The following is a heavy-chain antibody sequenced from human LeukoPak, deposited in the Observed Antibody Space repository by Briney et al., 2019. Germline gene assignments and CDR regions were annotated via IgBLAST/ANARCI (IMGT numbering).Heavy chain of an antibody. CDR3: ARDRTGQQLISRKEYYYMDV. D-gene: IGHD4-11*01. CDR1: GFTLSNYW. J-gene: IGHJ6*03. V-gene: IGHV3-7*01. Sequence: PGGSLRLSCAASGFTLSNYWMSWVRQAPGKGLEWVANIKQDGSEKYYVDSVKGRFTISRDNAKNSLYLQMNSLRAEDTAVYYCARDRTGQQLISRKEYYYMDVWGKGTTVTISS. CDR2: IKQDGSEK.